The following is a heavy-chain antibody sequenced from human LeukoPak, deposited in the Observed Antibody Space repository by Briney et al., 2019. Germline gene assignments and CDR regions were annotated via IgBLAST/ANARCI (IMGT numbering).Heavy chain of an antibody. CDR3: AGDTPGGGPGY. D-gene: IGHD2-15*01. J-gene: IGHJ4*02. CDR1: GGSFSGYY. Sequence: PSETLSLTCAVYGGSFSGYYWSWIRQPPGKGLEWIGEINHSGSTNYNPSLKSRVTISVDTSKNQFSLKLSSVTAADTAVYYCAGDTPGGGPGYWGQGTLVTVSS. CDR2: INHSGST. V-gene: IGHV4-34*01.